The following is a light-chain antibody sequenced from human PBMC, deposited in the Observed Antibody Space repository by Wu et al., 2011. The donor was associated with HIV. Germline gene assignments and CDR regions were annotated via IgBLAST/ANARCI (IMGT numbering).Light chain of an antibody. Sequence: DTLLTQSPGTLSLSPGERATLSCRASQSVTSNYLAWYQQKPGQTPRLLFFDASNRATGIPARFSGRGSGTDFTLTISSLESEDFAVYFCQYRTTFGQGTRLXSK. V-gene: IGKV3-20*01. CDR2: DAS. CDR1: QSVTSNY. CDR3: QYRTT. J-gene: IGKJ5*01.